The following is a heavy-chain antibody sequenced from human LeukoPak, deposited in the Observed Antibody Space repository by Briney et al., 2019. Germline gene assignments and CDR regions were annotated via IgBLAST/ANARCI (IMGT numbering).Heavy chain of an antibody. CDR1: GFTFSSYW. CDR3: VRGNDYGGPHY. D-gene: IGHD4-23*01. V-gene: IGHV3-74*01. CDR2: IDRDGSRI. J-gene: IGHJ4*02. Sequence: GGSLRLSCAVSGFTFSSYWMHWVRQAPGKGLVWVSRIDRDGSRINYADSVKGRFTISRDNGKNTLFLQMNSLRAEDAAVYYCVRGNDYGGPHYWGQGTLVTVSA.